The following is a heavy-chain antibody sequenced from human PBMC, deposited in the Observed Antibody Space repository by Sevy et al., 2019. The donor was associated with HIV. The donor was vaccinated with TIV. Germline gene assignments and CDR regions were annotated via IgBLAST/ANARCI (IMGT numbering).Heavy chain of an antibody. D-gene: IGHD1-26*01. V-gene: IGHV4-61*01. J-gene: IGHJ4*02. CDR1: GGSVSSGSYF. CDR3: ARDSGTYPYYFDY. Sequence: SETLSLTWTVSGGSVSSGSYFWSWIRQPPGKGREWIGYIHYSGSTNYNPSLKSRVTISVDTSKNQFSLNLSSVTAADTAVYYCARDSGTYPYYFDYWGQGTLVTVSS. CDR2: IHYSGST.